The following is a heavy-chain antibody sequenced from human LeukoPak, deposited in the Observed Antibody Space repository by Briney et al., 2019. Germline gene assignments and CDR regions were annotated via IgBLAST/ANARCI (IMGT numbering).Heavy chain of an antibody. CDR3: AKSVYGSTNY. D-gene: IGHD3-10*01. J-gene: IGHJ4*02. CDR2: ISGGTR. Sequence: PGGSLRLSCAASGFTISSYGMSWVRQAPGKGLEWVSYISGGTRYYENPVMGRLTISRDNSNNNVSLQMNSLRAEDTAVYYCAKSVYGSTNYWGQGTLVTVSS. V-gene: IGHV3-23*01. CDR1: GFTISSYG.